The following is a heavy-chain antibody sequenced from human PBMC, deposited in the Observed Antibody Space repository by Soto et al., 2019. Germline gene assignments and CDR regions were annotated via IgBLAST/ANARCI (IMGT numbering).Heavy chain of an antibody. Sequence: EAQLVESGGGLVQPGGSLRLSCAASGFTFSAYNMNWVRQAPGKGLEWVAYISGSGADDAVYYSDSVRGRFTVSRDNAKSSLDLQINSLRDDDTAVYYCLCASYSLTIYWGQGALVTVSS. J-gene: IGHJ4*02. CDR3: LCASYSLTIY. CDR1: GFTFSAYN. CDR2: ISGSGADDAV. D-gene: IGHD2-15*01. V-gene: IGHV3-48*02.